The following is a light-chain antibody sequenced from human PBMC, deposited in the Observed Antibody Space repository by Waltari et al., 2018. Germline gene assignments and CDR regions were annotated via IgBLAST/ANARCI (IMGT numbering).Light chain of an antibody. Sequence: DIQMTQSPSTLSASVGDRVTITCRASQSISDWLAWYQQKPRKAPRLLIYKASTLESGVPSRFSGSGSGTEFTLTVSSLQPDDFATYYCQQYSSYSLYSFGQGTKLEMK. V-gene: IGKV1-5*03. CDR3: QQYSSYSLYS. J-gene: IGKJ2*03. CDR1: QSISDW. CDR2: KAS.